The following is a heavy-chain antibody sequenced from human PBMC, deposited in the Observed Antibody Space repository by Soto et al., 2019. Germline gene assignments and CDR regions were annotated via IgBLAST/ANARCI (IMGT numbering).Heavy chain of an antibody. J-gene: IGHJ6*02. CDR2: IYYSGST. CDR3: ASLCGGDCSEHYYYYYGMDV. Sequence: PSETLSLTCTVSGGSISSGGYYWSWIRQHPGKGLEWIGYIYYSGSTYYNPSLKSRVTISVDTSKNQFSLKLSSVTAADTAVYYCASLCGGDCSEHYYYYYGMDVCGQGTTVTV. CDR1: GGSISSGGYY. D-gene: IGHD2-21*02. V-gene: IGHV4-31*03.